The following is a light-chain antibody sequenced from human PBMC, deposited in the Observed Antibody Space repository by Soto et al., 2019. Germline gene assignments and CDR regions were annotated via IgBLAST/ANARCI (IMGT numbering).Light chain of an antibody. CDR3: QQYNNWPRT. CDR2: GAS. Sequence: IVITQSPATLSVSPGERATLSCRASQSVSSNLAWYQQKPGQAPRLLIYGASTRATGFPVRFSGSGSGTEFTLTISSLQSEDFAVYYCQQYNNWPRTFGQGTKVDIK. J-gene: IGKJ1*01. V-gene: IGKV3-15*01. CDR1: QSVSSN.